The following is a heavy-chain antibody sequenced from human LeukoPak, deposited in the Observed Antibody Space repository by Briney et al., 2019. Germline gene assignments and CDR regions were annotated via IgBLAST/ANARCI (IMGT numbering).Heavy chain of an antibody. V-gene: IGHV3-48*03. Sequence: GGSLRLSCAASGFTFSTYEMNWVRQAPGKGLEWVSYISSSGTTTFYADSVKGRFSISRDNSKNILYLQMNSLRAEDTAVYYCAKDRCSNGIGCLYYYMDVWGKGTTVTISS. CDR2: ISSSGTTT. CDR3: AKDRCSNGIGCLYYYMDV. J-gene: IGHJ6*03. CDR1: GFTFSTYE. D-gene: IGHD2-8*01.